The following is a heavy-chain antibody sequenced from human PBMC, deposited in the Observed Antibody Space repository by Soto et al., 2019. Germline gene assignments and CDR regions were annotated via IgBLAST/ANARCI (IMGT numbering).Heavy chain of an antibody. CDR2: IYHSGST. CDR1: GGSISSGGYS. Sequence: SETLSLTCAVSGGSISSGGYSWSWIRQPPGKGLEWIGYIYHSGSTNYNPSLKSRVTISVDTSKNQFSLKLSSVTAADTAVYYCAREGAAPYYYYGMDVWGQGTTVTVSS. J-gene: IGHJ6*02. CDR3: AREGAAPYYYYGMDV. V-gene: IGHV4-30-2*01. D-gene: IGHD6-6*01.